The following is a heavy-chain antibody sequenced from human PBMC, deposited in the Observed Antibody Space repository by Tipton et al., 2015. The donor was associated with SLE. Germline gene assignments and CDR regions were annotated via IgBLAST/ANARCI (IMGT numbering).Heavy chain of an antibody. Sequence: TLSLTCTVSGGSISSHYWSWIRQPPGKGLEWIGYIYYSGSTNYNPSLKSRVTISVDTSKNQFSLKLSSVTAADTAVYYCARGGSSSSGEAFDIWGQGTMVTVSS. CDR3: ARGGSSSSGEAFDI. J-gene: IGHJ3*02. CDR2: IYYSGST. V-gene: IGHV4-59*11. CDR1: GGSISSHY. D-gene: IGHD6-6*01.